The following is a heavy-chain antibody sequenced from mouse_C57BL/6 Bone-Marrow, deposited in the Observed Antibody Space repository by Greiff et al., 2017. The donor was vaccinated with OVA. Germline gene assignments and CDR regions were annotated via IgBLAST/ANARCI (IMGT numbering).Heavy chain of an antibody. Sequence: QVQLQQSGAELVMPGASVKLSCKASGYTFTSYWMHWVKQRPGQGLEWIGEIDPSDSYTNYNQKFKGKSTLTVDKSSSTAYMQLSSLTSEDSAVYYCARTPLYYGSKYFDYWGQGTTLTVSS. CDR3: ARTPLYYGSKYFDY. CDR1: GYTFTSYW. V-gene: IGHV1-69*01. J-gene: IGHJ2*01. D-gene: IGHD1-1*01. CDR2: IDPSDSYT.